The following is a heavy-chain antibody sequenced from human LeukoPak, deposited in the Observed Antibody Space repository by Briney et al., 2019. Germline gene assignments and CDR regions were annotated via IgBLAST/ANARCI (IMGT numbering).Heavy chain of an antibody. J-gene: IGHJ4*02. CDR3: ARGRGYLAMALDY. V-gene: IGHV5-51*01. Sequence: GESLKISCRVSGYSFTRNWIGWVRQMPGKGLEWMGIIYPGESDTRYSPSFQGQVTISADQSISTSYLQWSSLKASDTAAFYCARGRGYLAMALDYWGQGTLVTVSS. CDR2: IYPGESDT. D-gene: IGHD6-19*01. CDR1: GYSFTRNW.